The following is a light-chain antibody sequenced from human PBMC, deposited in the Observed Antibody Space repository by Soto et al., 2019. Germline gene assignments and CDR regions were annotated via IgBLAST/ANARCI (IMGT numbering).Light chain of an antibody. CDR3: QQYSSSPRT. CDR1: QSVSSSY. V-gene: IGKV3-20*01. J-gene: IGKJ1*01. Sequence: EIVLTQSPGTLSLSPGERATLSCRASQSVSSSYLAWYQQKPGQAPRLLIYGASSRATGIPDRVSGSGSGPDFNLTISRLEPEEFAVYYCQQYSSSPRTFGQGTKVEI. CDR2: GAS.